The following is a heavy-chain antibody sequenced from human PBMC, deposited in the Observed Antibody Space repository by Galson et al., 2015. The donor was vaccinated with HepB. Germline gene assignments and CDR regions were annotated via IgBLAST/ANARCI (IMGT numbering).Heavy chain of an antibody. Sequence: QSGAEVKKPGASVKVSCKASGYTFTSYEINWVRQATGQGLEWMGWMNPNTGNTGYAQKFQGRVTMTRNISITTAYMELSSLRSEDTAVYYCIRGAAASGSWGQGTLVTVSS. D-gene: IGHD1-26*01. CDR2: MNPNTGNT. V-gene: IGHV1-8*01. CDR1: GYTFTSYE. J-gene: IGHJ4*02. CDR3: IRGAAASGS.